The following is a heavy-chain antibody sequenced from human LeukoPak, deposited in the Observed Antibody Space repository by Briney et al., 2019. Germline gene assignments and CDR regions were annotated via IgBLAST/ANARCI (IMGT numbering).Heavy chain of an antibody. V-gene: IGHV1-24*01. CDR3: ARGDYYYMDV. CDR2: FDPEDGET. J-gene: IGHJ6*03. Sequence: GASVTVSFRFSGSTLTELFMHWVRQAPGKGLEWMGGFDPEDGETIYAQKFQGRVTITADKSTSTAYMERSSLRSEDRAVYYCARGDYYYMDVWGKGTTVTVSS. CDR1: GSTLTELF.